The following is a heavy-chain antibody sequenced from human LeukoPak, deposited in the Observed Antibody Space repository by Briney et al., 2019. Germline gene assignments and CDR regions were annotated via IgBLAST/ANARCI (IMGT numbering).Heavy chain of an antibody. CDR2: IYYSGTT. J-gene: IGHJ3*01. Sequence: SETLSLTCTVSGGSISSSRYYWGWIRQPPGKGLEWIGTIYYSGTTHYNPSLRSRVTMSVDTSTNKFSLNLNSVTAADTAVYYCASSAYFYTSGSYYNSAFDVWGHGTVVTVSS. CDR1: GGSISSSRYY. CDR3: ASSAYFYTSGSYYNSAFDV. V-gene: IGHV4-39*01. D-gene: IGHD3-10*01.